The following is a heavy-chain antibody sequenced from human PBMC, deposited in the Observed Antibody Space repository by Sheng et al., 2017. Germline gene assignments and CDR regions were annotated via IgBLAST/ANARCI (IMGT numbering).Heavy chain of an antibody. CDR1: GFTFSSYE. V-gene: IGHV3-48*03. CDR2: ISSSGSTI. J-gene: IGHJ6*02. CDR3: AREGARAAGTSSYYYYYGMDV. Sequence: EVQLVESGGGLVQPGGSLRLSCAAXGFTFSSYEMNWVRQAPGKGLEWVSYISSSGSTIYYADSVKGRFTISRDNAKNSLYLQMNSLRAEDTAVYYCAREGARAAGTSSYYYYYGMDVWGQGTTVTVSS. D-gene: IGHD6-13*01.